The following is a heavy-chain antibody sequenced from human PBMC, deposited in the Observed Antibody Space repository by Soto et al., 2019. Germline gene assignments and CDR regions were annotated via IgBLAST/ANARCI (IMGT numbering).Heavy chain of an antibody. Sequence: SETLSLTCTISGGSISVYYWSSVRQPPGHELEWIGYIYASGSPYYNPSLRSRVTISADTSKNQISLKLTSPTAADTAVYYCARGVGSSPPRYWGRGTLVTVSS. CDR2: IYASGSP. V-gene: IGHV4-59*01. CDR3: ARGVGSSPPRY. J-gene: IGHJ4*02. D-gene: IGHD1-26*01. CDR1: GGSISVYY.